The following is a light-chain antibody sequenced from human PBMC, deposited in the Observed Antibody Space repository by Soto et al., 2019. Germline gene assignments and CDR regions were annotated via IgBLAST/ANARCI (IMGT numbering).Light chain of an antibody. CDR3: QQYNSYS. CDR2: GAS. Sequence: ILMTQSPGTLSLSPGERATLSCRASQSVSSSYLAWYQQKPGQAPRLLIYGASTRATGIPARFSGSGSGTEFTLTISSLQPDDFATYYCQQYNSYSFGQGTKVDIK. CDR1: QSVSSSY. J-gene: IGKJ1*01. V-gene: IGKV3-15*01.